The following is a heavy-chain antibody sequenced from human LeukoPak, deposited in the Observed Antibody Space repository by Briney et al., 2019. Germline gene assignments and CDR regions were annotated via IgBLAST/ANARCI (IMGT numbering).Heavy chain of an antibody. Sequence: NPGGSLRLSCAASGFTSSDYYMSWIRQAPGKGLEWVSYISSSGSTIYYADSVKGRFTISRDNAKNSLYLQMNSLRAEDTAVYYCARDPPPTYYYDSSGYFDYWGQGTLVTVSS. CDR2: ISSSGSTI. D-gene: IGHD3-22*01. CDR1: GFTSSDYY. V-gene: IGHV3-11*01. J-gene: IGHJ4*02. CDR3: ARDPPPTYYYDSSGYFDY.